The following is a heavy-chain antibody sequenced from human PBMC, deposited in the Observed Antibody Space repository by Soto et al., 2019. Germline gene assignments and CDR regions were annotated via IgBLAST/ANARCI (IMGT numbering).Heavy chain of an antibody. D-gene: IGHD1-1*01. CDR2: IVPLLGTT. V-gene: IGHV1-69*08. Sequence: QVQLVQSGAAVEKPGSSVKISCKASGDSFSSYTLSWMRQAPGHGLEWMGRIVPLLGTTNYAQKFQGSVTFIADKATSTVFMELRRLRSEDTALYYCARDLSAGAGTQAFDIWGQGTMVIVSS. CDR1: GDSFSSYT. CDR3: ARDLSAGAGTQAFDI. J-gene: IGHJ3*02.